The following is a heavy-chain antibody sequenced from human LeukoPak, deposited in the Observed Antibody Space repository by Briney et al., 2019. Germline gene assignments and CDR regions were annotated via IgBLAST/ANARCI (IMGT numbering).Heavy chain of an antibody. D-gene: IGHD2-15*01. V-gene: IGHV1-18*01. CDR2: VSAYADNT. CDR3: ARDCIGCHGFDY. CDR1: GYTFTSYD. J-gene: IGHJ4*02. Sequence: GASVKVSCKASGYTFTSYDINWVRQAPGQGLEWMGWVSAYADNTNYVQKVQGRVAMTTDTSTSTAYMELRSLRSDDTAVYYCARDCIGCHGFDYWGQGTQVTVSS.